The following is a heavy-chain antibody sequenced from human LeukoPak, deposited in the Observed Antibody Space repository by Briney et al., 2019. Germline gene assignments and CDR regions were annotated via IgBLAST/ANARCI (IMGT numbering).Heavy chain of an antibody. J-gene: IGHJ3*02. CDR1: GYTFTSYG. CDR3: ARDLGEQWLVPYDAFDI. V-gene: IGHV1-18*01. CDR2: ISAYSGNT. D-gene: IGHD6-19*01. Sequence: ASVKVSCKASGYTFTSYGISWVRQAPGQGLEWMGWISAYSGNTNYAQKLQGRVTMTTDTSTSTAYMELRSLRFDDTAVYYCARDLGEQWLVPYDAFDIWGQGTMVTVSS.